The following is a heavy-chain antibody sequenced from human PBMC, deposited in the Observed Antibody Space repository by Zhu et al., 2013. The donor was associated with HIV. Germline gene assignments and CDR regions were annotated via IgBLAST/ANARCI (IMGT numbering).Heavy chain of an antibody. CDR1: GFSVSSNY. J-gene: IGHJ6*02. V-gene: IGHV3-53*01. D-gene: IGHD2-15*01. Sequence: EVQLEESGGGLIQPGGSLRLSCAASGFSVSSNYMSWVRQAPGKGLEWVSVIYAAGSKFYADSVKGRFTISRDNSKNTLYLQMKSLRPEDSAVYYCAKLVTAHPYNYYGMDVWGQGTTVTVSS. CDR3: AKLVTAHPYNYYGMDV. CDR2: IYAAGSK.